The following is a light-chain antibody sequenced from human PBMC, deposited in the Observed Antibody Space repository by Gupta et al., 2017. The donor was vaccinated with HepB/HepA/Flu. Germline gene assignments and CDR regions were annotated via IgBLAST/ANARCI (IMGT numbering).Light chain of an antibody. CDR3: QPYHNLLCS. Sequence: DIQMTQSPSSLSASVGDRVTITCQASQDISIYLNWYQQKPGKAPKLLIYDASNLETGVPSRFSGSGSGTDFTFTISSLQPEDIATYYCQPYHNLLCSFGQGTKLEIK. V-gene: IGKV1-33*01. CDR1: QDISIY. CDR2: DAS. J-gene: IGKJ2*04.